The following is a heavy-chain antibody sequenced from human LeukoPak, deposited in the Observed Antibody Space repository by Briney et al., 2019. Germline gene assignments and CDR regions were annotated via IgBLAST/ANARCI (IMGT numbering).Heavy chain of an antibody. V-gene: IGHV4-61*02. CDR1: GGSISSGSYY. CDR2: IYTSGRT. CDR3: ARVSGLVY. J-gene: IGHJ4*02. Sequence: SETLSLTCTVSGGSISSGSYYWSWIRQPAGKGLEWIGRIYTSGRTNYNPSLKSRVTISVDTSKNQFSLKLSSVTAADTAVYYCARVSGLVYWGQGTLVTVSS. D-gene: IGHD3-10*01.